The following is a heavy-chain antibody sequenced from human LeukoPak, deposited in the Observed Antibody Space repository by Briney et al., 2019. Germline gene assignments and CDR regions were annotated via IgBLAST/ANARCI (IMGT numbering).Heavy chain of an antibody. Sequence: GGSLRLSCAASGFTVSSNYMSWVRQAPGKGLEWVSVIYSGGSTYYADSVKGRFTISRDNAKNTLYLQMNSLRAEDTAVYYCARGRGGSYYYYYMDVWGKGTTVTVSS. J-gene: IGHJ6*03. D-gene: IGHD1-26*01. CDR3: ARGRGGSYYYYYMDV. CDR2: IYSGGST. V-gene: IGHV3-66*01. CDR1: GFTVSSNY.